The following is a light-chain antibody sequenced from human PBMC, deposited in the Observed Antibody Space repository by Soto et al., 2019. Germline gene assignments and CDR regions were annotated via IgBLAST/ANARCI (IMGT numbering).Light chain of an antibody. V-gene: IGKV1-5*03. J-gene: IGKJ1*01. CDR3: QQDNSYSGT. CDR2: KAS. CDR1: QSISSW. Sequence: DIHMTQSPSTLSASVGDRVTITCRASQSISSWLAWYQQKPGKAPKLLIYKASSLESGVPSRFSGSGSGTEFPLTIRRLQPDDFAPYYCQQDNSYSGTVGQGPKVEIK.